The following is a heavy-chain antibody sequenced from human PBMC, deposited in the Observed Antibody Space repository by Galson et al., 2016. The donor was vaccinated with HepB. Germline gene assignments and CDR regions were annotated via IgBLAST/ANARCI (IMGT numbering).Heavy chain of an antibody. CDR2: ISGSTGSI. CDR3: ARVRGNGSGSLRY. Sequence: SLRLSCAASGFTFSTYTMNWVRQAPGKGLEWVSSISGSTGSIYYAGSLKGRFTISRDNAKNSLYLQMNSLRAEDTAVYYCARVRGNGSGSLRYWGQGTLVTVSS. V-gene: IGHV3-21*01. D-gene: IGHD3-10*01. J-gene: IGHJ4*02. CDR1: GFTFSTYT.